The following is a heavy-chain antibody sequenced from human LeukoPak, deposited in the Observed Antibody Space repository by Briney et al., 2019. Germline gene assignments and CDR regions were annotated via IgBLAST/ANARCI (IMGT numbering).Heavy chain of an antibody. CDR3: ARDRAMIVVADAFDI. V-gene: IGHV3-30*04. Sequence: PGGSLRLSCAASGFTFSNFVMHWVRQTPGKGLEWVAVISYDGSNIYYRDSVKGRFTISRDNSKNTLYLQMNSLRAEDTAVYYCARDRAMIVVADAFDIWGQGTMVTVSS. D-gene: IGHD3-22*01. CDR2: ISYDGSNI. J-gene: IGHJ3*02. CDR1: GFTFSNFV.